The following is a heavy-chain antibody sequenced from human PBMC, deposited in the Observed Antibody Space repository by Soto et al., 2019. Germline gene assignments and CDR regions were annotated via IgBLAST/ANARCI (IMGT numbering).Heavy chain of an antibody. CDR3: ARDPGPYGMDV. J-gene: IGHJ6*02. CDR2: ISSISRTI. CDR1: GFIFSRYS. Sequence: EVQLVESGGGVVPPGGSLRLSCAASGFIFSRYSMNWVRQAPGKGLEWVSYISSISRTINYADSVKGRFTISRDNAKNSVYLQMNSLRDEDTAVYYCARDPGPYGMDVWGQGTTVSVSS. V-gene: IGHV3-48*02.